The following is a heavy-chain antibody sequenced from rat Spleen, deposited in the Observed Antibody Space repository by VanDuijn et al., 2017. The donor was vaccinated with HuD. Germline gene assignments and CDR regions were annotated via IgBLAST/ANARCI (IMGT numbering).Heavy chain of an antibody. CDR2: ITNTGGST. CDR3: TRDRETTRAYYFDY. V-gene: IGHV5-31*01. D-gene: IGHD1-4*01. J-gene: IGHJ2*01. Sequence: EVQLVESGGGLVQPGRSLKLSCVASGFTFNNYWMTWIRQAPGKGLEWVASITNTGGSTYYPDSVKGRFTISRDNAKSTPYLQMNSLRSEDTATYYCTRDRETTRAYYFDYWGHGVMVTVSS. CDR1: GFTFNNYW.